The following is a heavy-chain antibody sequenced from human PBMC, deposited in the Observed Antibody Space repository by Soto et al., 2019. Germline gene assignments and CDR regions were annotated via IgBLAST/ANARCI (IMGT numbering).Heavy chain of an antibody. CDR1: GFTFRTYT. J-gene: IGHJ6*02. Sequence: EVQLVESGGGLVKPGGSLRLSCISSGFTFRTYTMNWVRQAPGKGLYWVSGIRGFSPYTFYAESVRGRFTISRDNAKNSLFLQMDSLRAEDTAVYYCARDRGYDAHDYYYNAMDVWGQGTTVTVSS. CDR2: IRGFSPYT. CDR3: ARDRGYDAHDYYYNAMDV. V-gene: IGHV3-21*01. D-gene: IGHD3-10*01.